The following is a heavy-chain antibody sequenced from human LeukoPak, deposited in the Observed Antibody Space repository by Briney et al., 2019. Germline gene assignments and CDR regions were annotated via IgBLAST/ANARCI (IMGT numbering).Heavy chain of an antibody. J-gene: IGHJ6*03. Sequence: GGSLRLSCAASGFMYSNYAMSWVRQAPGKGLEWVSGISGGGDTTDYADSVRGRFTISRDNSKNTLYLQMNSLRVDDTAVYYCAKDSTWNYEGDMDVWGKGTTVTVSS. CDR2: ISGGGDTT. V-gene: IGHV3-23*01. CDR3: AKDSTWNYEGDMDV. D-gene: IGHD1-7*01. CDR1: GFMYSNYA.